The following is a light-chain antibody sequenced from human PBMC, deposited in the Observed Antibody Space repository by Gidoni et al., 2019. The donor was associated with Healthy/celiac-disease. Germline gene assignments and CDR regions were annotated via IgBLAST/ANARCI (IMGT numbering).Light chain of an antibody. CDR2: GIS. J-gene: IGLJ3*02. CDR3: QSYDSSLSGWV. Sequence: QSVLTQPPSVYGAPGQRVTISCNGSSSNIGAGYDVHWYQQLPGTAPKLLIYGISKRPSGVPDRFSGSNSGTSASLAITGLQAEDEAYYYCQSYDSSLSGWVFGGGTKLTVL. CDR1: SSNIGAGYD. V-gene: IGLV1-40*01.